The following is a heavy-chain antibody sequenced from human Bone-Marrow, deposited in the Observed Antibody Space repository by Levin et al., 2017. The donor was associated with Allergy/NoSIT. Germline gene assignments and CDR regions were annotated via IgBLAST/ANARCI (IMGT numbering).Heavy chain of an antibody. CDR2: ISSSSSYI. D-gene: IGHD3-10*01. V-gene: IGHV3-21*01. CDR1: GFTFSSYS. Sequence: GESLKISCAASGFTFSSYSMNWVRQAPGKGLEWVSSISSSSSYIDYADSVKGRFTISRDNAKNSLYLQMNSLRAENTAVYYCARKFRRSLDYWGQGTLVTVSS. CDR3: ARKFRRSLDY. J-gene: IGHJ4*02.